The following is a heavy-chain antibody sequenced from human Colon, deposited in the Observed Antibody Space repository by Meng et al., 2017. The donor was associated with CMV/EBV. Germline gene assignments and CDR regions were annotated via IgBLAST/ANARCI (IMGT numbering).Heavy chain of an antibody. V-gene: IGHV1-46*02. CDR3: ARDNSHWSKDF. CDR2: FDPRGDST. D-gene: IGHD4-11*01. Sequence: SCKTSGYQFKFSSMHWVRQAPGQGPEWMGIFDPRGDSTSYAWKFQGRLTLSEDRSTSTMYMELGSLRSEDTAVYYCARDNSHWSKDFWGQGTLVTVSS. CDR1: GYQFKFSS. J-gene: IGHJ4*02.